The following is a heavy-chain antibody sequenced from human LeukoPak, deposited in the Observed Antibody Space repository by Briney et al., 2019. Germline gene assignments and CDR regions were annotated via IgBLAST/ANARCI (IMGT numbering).Heavy chain of an antibody. CDR2: MNPNSGNT. Sequence: ASVKVSCKASGYTFTSYDINWVRQATGQGLEWMGWMNPNSGNTAYAQKFQGRVTMTRNTSISTAYMELSSLRSEDTAVYYCARGRFVATGFDPWGQGTLVTVSS. D-gene: IGHD5-12*01. CDR3: ARGRFVATGFDP. CDR1: GYTFTSYD. V-gene: IGHV1-8*01. J-gene: IGHJ5*02.